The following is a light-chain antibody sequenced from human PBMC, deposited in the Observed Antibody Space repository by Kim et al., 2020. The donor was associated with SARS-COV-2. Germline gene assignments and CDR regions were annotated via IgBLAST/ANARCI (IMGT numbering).Light chain of an antibody. J-gene: IGLJ2*01. Sequence: SYELTQPPSVSMSPGQTASITCSGDELGDKYASWYQQKPGRSPVLVLYQDTRRPSGIPERFSGSKSGNTATLTISGTQALDEADYYCQAWDTRTVVFGGGTQLTVL. CDR3: QAWDTRTVV. CDR1: ELGDKY. V-gene: IGLV3-1*01. CDR2: QDT.